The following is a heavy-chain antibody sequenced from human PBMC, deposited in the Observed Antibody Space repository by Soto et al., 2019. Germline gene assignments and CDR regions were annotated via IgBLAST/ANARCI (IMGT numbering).Heavy chain of an antibody. Sequence: ASVKVSCKASGYTFTGYYMHWVRQAPGQGLEWMGWINPNSGGTNYAQKFQGWVTMTRDTSISTAYMELSRLRSDVTAVYYCARDRYYYDSSGYYSHLTGFDPWGQ. J-gene: IGHJ5*02. CDR2: INPNSGGT. D-gene: IGHD3-22*01. V-gene: IGHV1-2*04. CDR3: ARDRYYYDSSGYYSHLTGFDP. CDR1: GYTFTGYY.